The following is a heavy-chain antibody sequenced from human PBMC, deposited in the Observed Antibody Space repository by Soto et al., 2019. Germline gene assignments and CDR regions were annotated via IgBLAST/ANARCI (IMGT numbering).Heavy chain of an antibody. J-gene: IGHJ4*02. CDR1: GYTFTRYG. CDR2: TSANNDNT. V-gene: IGHV1-18*04. Sequence: QVQLVQSGTEVKEPGASVKVSCKASGYTFTRYGISWVRQAPGQGLEWMAWTSANNDNTKYAEKVQGRVTLTTDTSTGTAYMELRSLRSDDTAVYYCARDERGTCTGTNCYYFDYWGQGTLVTVSS. CDR3: ARDERGTCTGTNCYYFDY. D-gene: IGHD2-2*01.